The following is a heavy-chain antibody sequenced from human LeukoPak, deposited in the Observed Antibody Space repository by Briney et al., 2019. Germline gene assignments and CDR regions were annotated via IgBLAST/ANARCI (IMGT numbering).Heavy chain of an antibody. J-gene: IGHJ4*02. D-gene: IGHD4-17*01. Sequence: PGGSLRLSCAASGFTFSSYCMNWVRQGPGKGLEWVANINKDESEKYYVDSVKGRFTISRDNAKNSLYLQMSSLRAEDTAVYYCARCRTTVTAMPGYWGQGTLVTVSS. CDR1: GFTFSSYC. CDR3: ARCRTTVTAMPGY. V-gene: IGHV3-7*03. CDR2: INKDESEK.